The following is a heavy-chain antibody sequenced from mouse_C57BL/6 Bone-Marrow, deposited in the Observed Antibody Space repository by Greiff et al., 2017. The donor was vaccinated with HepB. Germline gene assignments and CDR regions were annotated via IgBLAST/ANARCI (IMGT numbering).Heavy chain of an antibody. V-gene: IGHV14-4*01. D-gene: IGHD2-13*01. CDR3: APESGDYVPAWFAY. J-gene: IGHJ3*01. CDR1: GFNIKDDY. Sequence: EVQLQQSGAELVRPGASVKLSCTASGFNIKDDYMHWVKQRPEQGLEWIGWIDPENGDTEYASKFQGKATITADTSSNTAYLQLSSLTSENTAVYYCAPESGDYVPAWFAYWGEGTLVTVSA. CDR2: IDPENGDT.